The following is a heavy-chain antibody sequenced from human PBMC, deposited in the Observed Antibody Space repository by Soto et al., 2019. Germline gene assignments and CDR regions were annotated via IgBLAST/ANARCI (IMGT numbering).Heavy chain of an antibody. Sequence: QVQLQESGPGLVKSSQTLSLTCGVSGGSINNGDYYWSWIRQPPGKRLEWIGYIYYSGSTNYNPSLRSRVTMSIDTSRNQFSLKLNSVTAADTAVYYCARSSHKESWFDPWGQGTLVTVSS. CDR1: GGSINNGDYY. V-gene: IGHV4-30-4*01. CDR3: ARSSHKESWFDP. CDR2: IYYSGST. J-gene: IGHJ5*02. D-gene: IGHD6-13*01.